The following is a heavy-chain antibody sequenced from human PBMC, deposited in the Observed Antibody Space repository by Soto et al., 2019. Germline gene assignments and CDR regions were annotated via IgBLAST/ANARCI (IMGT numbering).Heavy chain of an antibody. CDR1: GGSISSSSYY. V-gene: IGHV4-39*01. CDR2: IYYSGTT. CDR3: ARRSNLGVYFDY. J-gene: IGHJ4*02. D-gene: IGHD4-4*01. Sequence: QLQLQESGAGLVKPSETLSVTCSVSGGSISSSSYYWGWIRQPPGEGLEWIGNIYYSGTTYYNPPLKSRVTISIDTSKNQFSLKLSSVTAAETAVYYCARRSNLGVYFDYWGQGTLVTVSS.